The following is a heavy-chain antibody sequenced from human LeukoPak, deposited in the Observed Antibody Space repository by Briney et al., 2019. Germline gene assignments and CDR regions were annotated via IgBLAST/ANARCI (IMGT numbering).Heavy chain of an antibody. Sequence: EASVKVSCKASGGTFSSYAISWVRQAPGQGLEWMGGIIPIFGTANYAQKFQGRVTITTDESTSTAYMELSSLRSEDTAVYYCARDRGDTAMPSDYWGQGTLVTVSS. CDR2: IIPIFGTA. CDR3: ARDRGDTAMPSDY. D-gene: IGHD5-18*01. CDR1: GGTFSSYA. J-gene: IGHJ4*02. V-gene: IGHV1-69*05.